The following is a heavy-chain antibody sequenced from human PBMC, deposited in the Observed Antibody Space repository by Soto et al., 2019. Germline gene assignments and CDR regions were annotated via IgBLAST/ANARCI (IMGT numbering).Heavy chain of an antibody. CDR2: IYHSGST. V-gene: IGHV4-30-2*05. CDR3: ARGARGGSGNYYGMDV. J-gene: IGHJ6*02. CDR1: GGSISSGGYS. Sequence: PSETLSLTCAVSGGSISSGGYSWSWIRQPPGKGLEWIGYIYHSGSTYYNPSLKSRVTISVDTSKNQFSLKLSSVTAADTAVYYCARGARGGSGNYYGMDVWGQGTTVTVSS. D-gene: IGHD3-10*01.